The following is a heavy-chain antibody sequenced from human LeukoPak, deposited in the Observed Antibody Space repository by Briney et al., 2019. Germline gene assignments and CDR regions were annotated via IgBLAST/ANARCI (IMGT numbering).Heavy chain of an antibody. Sequence: ASVKVSCKVSGCTLTELSMHWVRQAPGKGLEWMGGFDPEDGETIYAQKFQGRVTMTEDTSTDTAYMELSSLRSEDTAVYYCATSKGLEMATIGHFDYWGQGTLVTVSS. D-gene: IGHD5-24*01. CDR1: GCTLTELS. CDR3: ATSKGLEMATIGHFDY. J-gene: IGHJ4*02. V-gene: IGHV1-24*01. CDR2: FDPEDGET.